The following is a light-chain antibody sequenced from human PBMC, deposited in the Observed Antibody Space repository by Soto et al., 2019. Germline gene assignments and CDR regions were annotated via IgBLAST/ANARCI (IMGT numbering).Light chain of an antibody. V-gene: IGKV3-15*01. J-gene: IGKJ4*01. CDR1: QSVSSN. CDR3: QQYNNWPPLT. Sequence: EIVMTQSPATLSVSPGERATLSCRASQSVSSNLAWYQQKPGQAPRLLIYGASTGATGIPARFSGSGSGTEFTLTISSLRSEDFAVYYCQQYNNWPPLTFGGGTKVEIK. CDR2: GAS.